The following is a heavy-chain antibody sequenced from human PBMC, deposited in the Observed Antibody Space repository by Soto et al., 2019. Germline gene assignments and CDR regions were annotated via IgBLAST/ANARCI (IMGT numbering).Heavy chain of an antibody. CDR2: ISSSSSTI. D-gene: IGHD3-22*01. CDR3: ARGMYYYDSSGWAY. J-gene: IGHJ4*02. CDR1: GFPFSSYS. Sequence: GGSLRLSCAASGFPFSSYSMNWVRQDPGKGLERVSYISSSSSTIYYADSVKGRFTISRDNAKNSLYLQMNSLRDEDTAVYYCARGMYYYDSSGWAYWGQGTLVTVSS. V-gene: IGHV3-48*02.